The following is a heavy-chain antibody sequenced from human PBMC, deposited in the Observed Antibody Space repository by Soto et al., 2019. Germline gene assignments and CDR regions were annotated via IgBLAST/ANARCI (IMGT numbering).Heavy chain of an antibody. J-gene: IGHJ4*02. CDR3: AREYSSGWYYFDY. CDR1: GRSISSYY. CDR2: IYYSGST. Sequence: SETLSLTCTVSGRSISSYYWSWIRQPPGKGLEWIGYIYYSGSTNYNPSLKSRVTISVDTSKNQFSLKLSSVTAADTAVYYCAREYSSGWYYFDYWGQGTLVTVS. V-gene: IGHV4-59*01. D-gene: IGHD6-19*01.